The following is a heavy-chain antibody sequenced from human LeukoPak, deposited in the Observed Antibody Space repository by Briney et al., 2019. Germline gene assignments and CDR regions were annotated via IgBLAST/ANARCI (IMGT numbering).Heavy chain of an antibody. CDR2: IYYSGST. J-gene: IGHJ4*02. Sequence: SETLSLTCTVSGGSISTYYWSWIRQPPGKRLEWIGYIYYSGSTNYNPSLKSRVTISVDTSKNQFSLKLSSVTAADTAVYYCAREIPGIVGATYFDYWGQGTLVTVPS. CDR1: GGSISTYY. CDR3: AREIPGIVGATYFDY. V-gene: IGHV4-59*01. D-gene: IGHD1-26*01.